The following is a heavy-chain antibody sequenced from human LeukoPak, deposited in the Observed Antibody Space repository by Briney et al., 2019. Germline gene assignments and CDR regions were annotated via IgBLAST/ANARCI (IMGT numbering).Heavy chain of an antibody. Sequence: GSLRLSCAASGFTFSDYYMSWIRQTPGKGLEWVSYISSSGSTIYYADSVKGRFTISRDNAKNALYLQMGSLRAEDMAVYYCALQSRDFDSSGFYFDYWGRGTLVTVSS. CDR1: GFTFSDYY. J-gene: IGHJ4*02. CDR3: ALQSRDFDSSGFYFDY. CDR2: ISSSGSTI. D-gene: IGHD3-22*01. V-gene: IGHV3-11*04.